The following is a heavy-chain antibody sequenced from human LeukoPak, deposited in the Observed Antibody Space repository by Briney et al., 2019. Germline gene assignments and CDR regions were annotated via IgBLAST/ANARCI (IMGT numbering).Heavy chain of an antibody. J-gene: IGHJ4*02. Sequence: GGSLRLSCAASGFTFSSYGMHWVRQAPGKGLEWVAFIRYDGSNKYYADSVKGRFTISRDNSKNTLYLQMNSLRAEDTAVYYCARDREARRYQDLDYWGQGTLVTVSS. CDR1: GFTFSSYG. V-gene: IGHV3-30*02. CDR2: IRYDGSNK. CDR3: ARDREARRYQDLDY. D-gene: IGHD6-6*01.